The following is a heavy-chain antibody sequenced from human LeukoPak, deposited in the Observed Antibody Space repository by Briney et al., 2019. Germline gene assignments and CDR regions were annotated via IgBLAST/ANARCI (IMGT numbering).Heavy chain of an antibody. Sequence: QTGGSLRLSCVTSGFTFDDYVMNWVRQAPGKGLEWVSGISWNSGTIGYADSVKGRFTISRDNAKNSLYLQMNSLRAEDTALYYCVKGAAYHLGDAFDIWGQGTMVTVSS. CDR1: GFTFDDYV. CDR2: ISWNSGTI. D-gene: IGHD2-15*01. CDR3: VKGAAYHLGDAFDI. J-gene: IGHJ3*02. V-gene: IGHV3-9*01.